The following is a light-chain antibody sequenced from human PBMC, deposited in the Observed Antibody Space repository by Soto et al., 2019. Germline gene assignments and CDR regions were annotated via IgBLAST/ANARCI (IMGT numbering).Light chain of an antibody. J-gene: IGLJ3*02. V-gene: IGLV2-11*01. CDR1: SSNVGTYNY. CDR3: CSYAGSYTLWV. Sequence: QSALTQPRSVSGSPGQSVTISCTGTSSNVGTYNYVSWYQQHPGKAPKLMIYGVSQRPSGVPDRFSGSKSGNTASLTISGLQADDEAYYYCCSYAGSYTLWVFGGGTQLTVL. CDR2: GVS.